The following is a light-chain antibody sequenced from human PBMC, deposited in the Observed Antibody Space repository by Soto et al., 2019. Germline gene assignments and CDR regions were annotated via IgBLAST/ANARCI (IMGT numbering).Light chain of an antibody. Sequence: SYELTQPPSVSVAPGRTATITCGGNNLGGKSVHWFQQRAGQAPVLGIFDDSDRPSGIPERFSGSNSGNTATLTISRVEAGDEADYYCQVWDSGSYHQVFGGGTKVTVL. CDR2: DDS. CDR3: QVWDSGSYHQV. CDR1: NLGGKS. J-gene: IGLJ2*01. V-gene: IGLV3-21*02.